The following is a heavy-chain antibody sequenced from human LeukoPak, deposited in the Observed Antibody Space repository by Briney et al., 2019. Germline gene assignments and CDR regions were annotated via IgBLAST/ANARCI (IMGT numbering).Heavy chain of an antibody. CDR1: GFTFSSYA. CDR3: AKMSGNSVLFSFDY. J-gene: IGHJ4*02. CDR2: ISGGGTTT. V-gene: IGHV3-23*01. D-gene: IGHD4-23*01. Sequence: GGSLRLSCAASGFTFSSYAMSWVRQAPGKGLEWVSTISGGGTTTDYADSVKGRFTISRDNSKNTVYLQMNSLRAEDTAVYYCAKMSGNSVLFSFDYWGQGTLVTVSS.